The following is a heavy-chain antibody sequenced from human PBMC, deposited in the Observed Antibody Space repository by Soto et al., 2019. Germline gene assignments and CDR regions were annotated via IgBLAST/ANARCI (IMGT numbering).Heavy chain of an antibody. J-gene: IGHJ4*02. CDR2: INAGNGNT. D-gene: IGHD6-19*01. CDR1: GYTFTSYA. V-gene: IGHV1-3*05. Sequence: QVQLVQSGAEEKKPGASVKVSCKASGYTFTSYAMHWLRQAPGQSLEWMGWINAGNGNTKYSQKFQGRVTITRDPSASTAYRELSSLRSEDTALYYCARSPGIAEAYYWGKGTLVSVSS. CDR3: ARSPGIAEAYY.